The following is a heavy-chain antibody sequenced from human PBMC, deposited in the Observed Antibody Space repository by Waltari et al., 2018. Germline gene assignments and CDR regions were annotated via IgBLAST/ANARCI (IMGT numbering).Heavy chain of an antibody. CDR1: GYSISSGYY. D-gene: IGHD3-10*01. CDR3: ARAPNYRGNWFDP. J-gene: IGHJ5*02. Sequence: QVQLQESGPGLVKPSETLSLTCAVSGYSISSGYYWGWIRQPPGKGLEWIGSIYHSGSTYYNPSLKSRVTISVDTSKNQFSLKLSSVTAADTAVYYCARAPNYRGNWFDPWGQGTLVTVSS. V-gene: IGHV4-38-2*01. CDR2: IYHSGST.